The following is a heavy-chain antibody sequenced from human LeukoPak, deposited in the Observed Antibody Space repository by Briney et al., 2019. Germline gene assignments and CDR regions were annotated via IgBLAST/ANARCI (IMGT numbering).Heavy chain of an antibody. CDR1: GGSFSSYY. V-gene: IGHV4-59*08. J-gene: IGHJ5*02. D-gene: IGHD6-19*01. CDR2: IYSGGST. CDR3: ARREAVTGTPRAWFDP. Sequence: SETLSLTCTVSGGSFSSYYWTWIRQPPGKGLEWIGYIYSGGSTNYNPSLKSRVTISLDTSKNQFSLKLTSVTAADTAVYYCARREAVTGTPRAWFDPWGQGTLVTVSS.